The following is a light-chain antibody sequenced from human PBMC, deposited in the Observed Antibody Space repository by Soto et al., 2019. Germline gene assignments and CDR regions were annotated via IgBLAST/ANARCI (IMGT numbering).Light chain of an antibody. V-gene: IGKV3-20*01. Sequence: EIVVTLSPSTLSVFREERATLCCRASQSVSSNLAWYQQKPGQAPRLLIYGASSRATGIPDRFSGSGSGTDFALTFSKLERDDFAVYYCQRSGSRTFGQGTKVDI. J-gene: IGKJ1*01. CDR2: GAS. CDR3: QRSGSRT. CDR1: QSVSSN.